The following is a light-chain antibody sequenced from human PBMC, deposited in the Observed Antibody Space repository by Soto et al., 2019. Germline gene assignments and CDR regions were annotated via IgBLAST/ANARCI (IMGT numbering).Light chain of an antibody. J-gene: IGKJ3*01. V-gene: IGKV3-20*01. CDR2: GAS. CDR3: QQFGSSPLFT. Sequence: EIVLTQSPGTLSLSPGERATLSCRASQSVSSSYLAWYQQKPGQAPRLLIYGASSRATGIPDRFSGSGSGTDFTLTISRLEPEDFAVYYCQQFGSSPLFTFGPGTLVDVK. CDR1: QSVSSSY.